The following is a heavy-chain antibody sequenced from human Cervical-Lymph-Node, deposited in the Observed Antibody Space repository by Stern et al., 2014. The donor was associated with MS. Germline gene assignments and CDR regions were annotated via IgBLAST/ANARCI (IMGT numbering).Heavy chain of an antibody. Sequence: QVQLVQSGPEVKKPGASVMVSYKTSGYTFTNYYIHWVRQAPGQGLEWMGIINPNGSVTASAQKFQGRLTMTRDTSTTTVYMRLITLTSEDTAMYYCTRAVGGVGREWGQGTLVFVSS. CDR1: GYTFTNYY. J-gene: IGHJ4*02. V-gene: IGHV1-46*01. D-gene: IGHD3-16*01. CDR3: TRAVGGVGRE. CDR2: INPNGSVT.